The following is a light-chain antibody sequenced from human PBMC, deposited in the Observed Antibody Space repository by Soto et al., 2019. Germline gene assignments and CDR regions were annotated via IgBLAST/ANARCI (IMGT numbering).Light chain of an antibody. Sequence: EFVLTQSPGTLSLSPGERATLSCRASQTVRNNYLAWYQQKPGQAPRLLIYDASSRATGIPDRFSGSRSGTGFTLTISSLEPEDFGVYFCHQRNKFGQGTRLEI. CDR1: QTVRNNY. CDR2: DAS. J-gene: IGKJ5*01. CDR3: HQRNK. V-gene: IGKV3D-20*02.